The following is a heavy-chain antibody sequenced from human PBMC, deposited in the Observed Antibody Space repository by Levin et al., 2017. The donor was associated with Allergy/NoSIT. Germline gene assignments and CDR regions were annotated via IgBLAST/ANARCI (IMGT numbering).Heavy chain of an antibody. V-gene: IGHV3-23*01. J-gene: IGHJ4*02. CDR2: LLSLFSRT. D-gene: IGHD1-26*01. CDR1: FFTLISYS. Sequence: LPFSSSFFTLISYSFFFVLHSPGTFLSFFSSLLSLFSRTYYTDSVKGRFTISRDNSKNTLYLQMNSLRAEDTAVYYCAKENSGSYSSYWGQGTLVTVSS. CDR3: AKENSGSYSSY.